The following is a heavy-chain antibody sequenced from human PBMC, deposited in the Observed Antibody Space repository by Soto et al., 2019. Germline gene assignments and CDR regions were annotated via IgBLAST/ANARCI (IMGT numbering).Heavy chain of an antibody. Sequence: PGGSLRLSCAASGFTVSSNYMSWVRQAPGKGLEWVSVIYSGGSTYYADSVKGRFTISRDNSKNTLYLQMNSLRAEDTAVYYCARGYYDSSGYYSYFDYWGQGTLVTVSS. J-gene: IGHJ4*02. D-gene: IGHD3-22*01. V-gene: IGHV3-53*01. CDR3: ARGYYDSSGYYSYFDY. CDR2: IYSGGST. CDR1: GFTVSSNY.